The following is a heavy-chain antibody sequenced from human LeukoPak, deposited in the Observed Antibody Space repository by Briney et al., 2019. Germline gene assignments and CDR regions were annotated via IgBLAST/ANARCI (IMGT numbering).Heavy chain of an antibody. CDR2: IYYSGST. CDR3: ARHPRRSGSAPFDY. J-gene: IGHJ4*02. CDR1: GGSISSYY. V-gene: IGHV4-59*08. D-gene: IGHD3-10*01. Sequence: SETLSLTCTVSGGSISSYYWSWIRQPPGKGLEWIGYIYYSGSTNYNPSLKSRVTISVDTSKNQFSLKLSSVTAADTAVYYCARHPRRSGSAPFDYWGQGTLVTVSS.